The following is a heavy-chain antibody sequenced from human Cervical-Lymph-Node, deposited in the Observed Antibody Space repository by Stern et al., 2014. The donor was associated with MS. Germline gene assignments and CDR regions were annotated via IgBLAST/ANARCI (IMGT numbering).Heavy chain of an antibody. CDR3: ARGRHTAMVTSGRYFDL. D-gene: IGHD5-18*01. V-gene: IGHV4-4*07. Sequence: KESGPGRVQSSETLSLTCTVSGASITNFYWSWIRQTPGKGLEWIGHVSNSGTTYYDPSLESRVTMSMDASKQQFSLSLTSVTALDTAVYFCARGRHTAMVTSGRYFDLWGQGTLVTVSS. CDR1: GASITNFY. CDR2: VSNSGTT. J-gene: IGHJ4*02.